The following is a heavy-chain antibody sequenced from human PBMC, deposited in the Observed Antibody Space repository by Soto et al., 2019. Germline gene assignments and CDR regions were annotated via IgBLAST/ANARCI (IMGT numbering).Heavy chain of an antibody. Sequence: GGSLRLSCAASGFIFSGSAIHWVRLAPGKGLEWVGRVRGKANNYATAFAASVKGRFTISRDDSKSTTYLRMSSLNADDTAVYYCAATTVTTPHYYMGVWGSGTTVTVSS. J-gene: IGHJ6*03. CDR3: AATTVTTPHYYMGV. CDR2: VRGKANNYAT. D-gene: IGHD2-21*02. CDR1: GFIFSGSA. V-gene: IGHV3-73*01.